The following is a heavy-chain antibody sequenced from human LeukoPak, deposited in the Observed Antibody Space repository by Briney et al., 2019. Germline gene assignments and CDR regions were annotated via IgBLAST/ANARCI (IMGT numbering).Heavy chain of an antibody. CDR3: ARGLSSSRSDADY. CDR2: IYSGGST. CDR1: GFTVSSNY. J-gene: IGHJ4*02. D-gene: IGHD6-13*01. V-gene: IGHV3-66*01. Sequence: GGSLRLSCAASGFTVSSNYMSWVRQAPGKGLEWVSVIYSGGSTYYADSVKGRFTISRDNSKNTLYLQMNSLRAEDTAVYYCARGLSSSRSDADYWGQGTLVAVSS.